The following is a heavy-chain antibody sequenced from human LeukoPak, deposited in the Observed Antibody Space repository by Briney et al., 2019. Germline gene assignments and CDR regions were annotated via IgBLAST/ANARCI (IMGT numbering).Heavy chain of an antibody. J-gene: IGHJ4*02. Sequence: ASVKVSCKASGYTFTDYFMHWVRQAPGQGLEWMGWISAYNGNTNYAQKLQGRVTMTTDTSTSTAYMELRSLRSDDTAVYYCARLGSGSPFDYWGQGTLVTVSS. V-gene: IGHV1-18*04. CDR2: ISAYNGNT. CDR1: GYTFTDYF. D-gene: IGHD3-10*01. CDR3: ARLGSGSPFDY.